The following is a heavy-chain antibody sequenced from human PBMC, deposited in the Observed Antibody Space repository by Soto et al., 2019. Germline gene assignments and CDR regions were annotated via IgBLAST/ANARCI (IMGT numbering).Heavy chain of an antibody. CDR1: GYTFTGYY. CDR3: ARAAYYYDSSGYLRFGAFDI. J-gene: IGHJ3*02. CDR2: INPNSGGT. Sequence: GASVKVSCKASGYTFTGYYMHWVRQAPGQGLEWMGWINPNSGGTNYAQKFQGWVTMTRDTPISTAYMELSRLRSDDTAVYYCARAAYYYDSSGYLRFGAFDIGGKGTMVTVPS. D-gene: IGHD3-22*01. V-gene: IGHV1-2*04.